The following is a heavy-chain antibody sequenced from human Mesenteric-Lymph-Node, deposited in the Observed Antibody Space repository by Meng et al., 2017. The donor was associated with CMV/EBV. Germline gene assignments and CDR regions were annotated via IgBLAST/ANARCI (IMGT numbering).Heavy chain of an antibody. D-gene: IGHD1-1*01. J-gene: IGHJ4*02. CDR3: ARDQGNWNDFDY. Sequence: GESLKISCVVSGLTFSNYYMHWVRQTPGKGLVWVSRIRGDGSDISYGDSVKGRFTISRDNAKNTLYLQMNSLRAEDTAVYYCARDQGNWNDFDYWGQGMLVTVSS. CDR1: GLTFSNYY. CDR2: IRGDGSDI. V-gene: IGHV3-74*01.